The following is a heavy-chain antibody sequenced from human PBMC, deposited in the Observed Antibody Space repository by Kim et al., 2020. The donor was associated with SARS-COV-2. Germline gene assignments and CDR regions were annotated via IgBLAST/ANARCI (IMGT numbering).Heavy chain of an antibody. D-gene: IGHD6-19*01. J-gene: IGHJ6*02. CDR3: ARDGRGQWLGYYYYYGMDV. V-gene: IGHV3-30*07. Sequence: GRFTISRDNSKTTLYRQMNSLRAEDTAVYYCARDGRGQWLGYYYYYGMDVWGQGTTVTVSS.